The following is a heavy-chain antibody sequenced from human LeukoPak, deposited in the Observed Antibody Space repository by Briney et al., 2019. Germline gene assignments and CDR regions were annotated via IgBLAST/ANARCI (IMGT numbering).Heavy chain of an antibody. Sequence: GGSLRLSCTASGFTFGDYAMSWVRQAPGKGLEEVGFIRSKAYGGTTEYAASVKGRFTISRDDSKSIAYLQMNSLKTEDTAVYYCTREGTRGSYYDYWGQGTMVTVSS. CDR1: GFTFGDYA. D-gene: IGHD1-26*01. V-gene: IGHV3-49*04. CDR2: IRSKAYGGTT. J-gene: IGHJ4*02. CDR3: TREGTRGSYYDY.